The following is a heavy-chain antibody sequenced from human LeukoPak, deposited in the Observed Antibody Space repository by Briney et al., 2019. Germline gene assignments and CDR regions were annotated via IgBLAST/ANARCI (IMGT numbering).Heavy chain of an antibody. D-gene: IGHD1-26*01. V-gene: IGHV4-59*12. CDR3: ASHSGSRNFDY. J-gene: IGHJ4*02. CDR2: IYYSGST. Sequence: SETLSLTCTVSGGSISSYYWSWIRQPPGKGLEWIGYIYYSGSTNYNPSLKSRVTISVDTSKNQFSLKLSSVTAADTAVYYCASHSGSRNFDYWGQGTLVTVSS. CDR1: GGSISSYY.